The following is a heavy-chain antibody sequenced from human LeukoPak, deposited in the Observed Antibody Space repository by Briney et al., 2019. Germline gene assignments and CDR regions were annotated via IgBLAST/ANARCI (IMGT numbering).Heavy chain of an antibody. D-gene: IGHD2-2*02. CDR2: IIISDGRT. J-gene: IGHJ4*02. V-gene: IGHV3-23*01. CDR1: GFTFSRSA. Sequence: GGSRRLSCTASGFTFSRSAMTWVRQAPGKGLEWLSSIIISDGRTYYPGSVKGRVTISRDISKNTLYLHMISLRAEDTAVYYCATDVDNIPLQHWGQGTLVTVSS. CDR3: ATDVDNIPLQH.